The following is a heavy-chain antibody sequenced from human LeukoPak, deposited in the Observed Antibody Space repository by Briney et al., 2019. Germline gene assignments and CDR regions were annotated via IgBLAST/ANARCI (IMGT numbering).Heavy chain of an antibody. D-gene: IGHD6-13*01. CDR2: ISYEGGTT. J-gene: IGHJ4*02. V-gene: IGHV3-30*18. CDR3: AKEGTARISTWYDN. CDR1: RFTFSNYG. Sequence: PGGSLRLSCAGARFTFSNYGMHSVRQAPGKGLEWVAVISYEGGTTYYADSVKGRFTISRDNPRNTLFLQMESLRPDDTAVYNCAKEGTARISTWYDNWGQGTLVTVSS.